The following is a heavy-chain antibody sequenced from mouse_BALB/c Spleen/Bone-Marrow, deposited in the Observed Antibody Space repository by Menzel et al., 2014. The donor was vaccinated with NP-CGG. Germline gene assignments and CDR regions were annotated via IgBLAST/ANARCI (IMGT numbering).Heavy chain of an antibody. CDR1: GYTFTTYY. CDR3: ARGGYDGAWFAY. V-gene: IGHV1S56*01. J-gene: IGHJ3*01. D-gene: IGHD2-14*01. Sequence: VQLQQSGPELVKPGASVRISCKASGYTFTTYYIHWVEQRPGQGLEWIGWIYPGNVNTNYSEKFKGKATLTADKSSSTAYMQLSSLTSEDSAVYFCARGGYDGAWFAYWGQGTLVTVSA. CDR2: IYPGNVNT.